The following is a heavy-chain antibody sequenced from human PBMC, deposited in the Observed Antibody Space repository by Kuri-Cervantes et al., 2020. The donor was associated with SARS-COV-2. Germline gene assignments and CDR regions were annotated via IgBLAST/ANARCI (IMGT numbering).Heavy chain of an antibody. D-gene: IGHD3-3*01. CDR2: ISGGST. J-gene: IGHJ2*01. CDR1: GFTVSSNE. V-gene: IGHV3-38-3*01. Sequence: GESLKISCAASGFTVSSNEMSWVRQAPGKGLEWVSSISGGSTYYADSVKGRFTISRDNSKNTLYLQMNSLRAEDTAVYYCAKDLYTSYYDFWSDEKPPWYFDLWGRGTLVTVSS. CDR3: AKDLYTSYYDFWSDEKPPWYFDL.